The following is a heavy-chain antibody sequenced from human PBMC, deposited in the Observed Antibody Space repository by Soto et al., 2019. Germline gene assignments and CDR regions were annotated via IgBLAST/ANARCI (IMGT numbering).Heavy chain of an antibody. Sequence: GGSLRLSCVASGLSVSANYMTWMRQAPGKSLEWVSVIHGGGNTYYADSVKGRFTISRDNSKNTLYLQMNSLRAEDTAVYYCARRDSSSWYGAFDIWGQGTMVTVSS. CDR2: IHGGGNT. V-gene: IGHV3-53*01. CDR1: GLSVSANY. J-gene: IGHJ3*02. CDR3: ARRDSSSWYGAFDI. D-gene: IGHD6-13*01.